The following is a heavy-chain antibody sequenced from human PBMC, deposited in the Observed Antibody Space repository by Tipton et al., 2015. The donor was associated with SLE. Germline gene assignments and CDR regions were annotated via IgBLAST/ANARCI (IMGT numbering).Heavy chain of an antibody. Sequence: TLSLTCAVSGGSIRSSNWWSWVRQPPGKGLEWIGSIYYSGSTYYNPSLKSRVTISVDTSKNQFSLKLSSVTAADTAVYFCTRGPVGSGYYSSSDAFDFWGQGTMVTVSS. CDR1: GGSIRSSNW. J-gene: IGHJ3*01. CDR3: TRGPVGSGYYSSSDAFDF. V-gene: IGHV4-4*01. D-gene: IGHD3-22*01. CDR2: IYYSGST.